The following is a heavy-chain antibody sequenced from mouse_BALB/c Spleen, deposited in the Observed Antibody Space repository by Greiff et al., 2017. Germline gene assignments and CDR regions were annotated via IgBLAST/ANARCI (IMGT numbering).Heavy chain of an antibody. Sequence: EVMLVESGGGLVQPGGSLKLSCAASGFTFSSYGMSWVRQTPDKRLELVATINSNGGSTYYPDSVKGRFTISRDNAKNTLYLQMSSLKSEDTAMYYCARGGTTATGWFAYWGQGTLVTVSA. D-gene: IGHD1-2*01. J-gene: IGHJ3*01. CDR3: ARGGTTATGWFAY. CDR1: GFTFSSYG. CDR2: INSNGGST. V-gene: IGHV5-6-3*01.